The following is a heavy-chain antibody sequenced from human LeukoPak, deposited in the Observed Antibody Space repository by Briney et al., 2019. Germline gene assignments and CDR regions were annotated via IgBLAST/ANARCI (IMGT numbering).Heavy chain of an antibody. V-gene: IGHV4-39*01. CDR2: IYYSGST. CDR1: GGSISSSAYY. J-gene: IGHJ4*02. D-gene: IGHD5-24*01. CDR3: ARHQSGYNSVAPFDY. Sequence: SETLSLTCTVSGGSISSSAYYWGWIRQAPGKGLEWIGSIYYSGSTYYNPSLKSRVTISVDTSKNQFSLKLSSVTAADTAVYYCARHQSGYNSVAPFDYWGQGTLVTVSS.